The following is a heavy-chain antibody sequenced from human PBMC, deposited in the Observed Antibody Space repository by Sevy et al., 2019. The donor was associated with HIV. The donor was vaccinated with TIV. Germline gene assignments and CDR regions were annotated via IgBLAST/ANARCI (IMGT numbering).Heavy chain of an antibody. J-gene: IGHJ4*02. CDR1: EFTFSSYA. CDR2: FSFGCGKI. D-gene: IGHD2-2*01. CDR3: AREGCSKPHDY. V-gene: IGHV3-23*01. Sequence: GGSLRLSCAASEFTFSSYARSWVRQAPGKGLEWVSTFSFGCGKINYADSVKGRFTISRDNSKNTLYLQMNSLRAEDTAVYYCAREGCSKPHDYWGQGTLVTVSS.